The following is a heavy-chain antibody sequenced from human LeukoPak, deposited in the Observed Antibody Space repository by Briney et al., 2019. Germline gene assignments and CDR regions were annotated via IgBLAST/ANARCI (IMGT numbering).Heavy chain of an antibody. J-gene: IGHJ2*01. Sequence: SPSLSLTCTVSGASISRTSYYWSWLRQPPGNGLEWFGNIVYSRSTNYNPSLKSRVTISVDTSKNQFSLKLSSVTAAYTAVYYCARVYYSNSYDYWYFDLWGRGTLVTVSS. CDR3: ARVYYSNSYDYWYFDL. D-gene: IGHD6-13*01. CDR2: IVYSRST. V-gene: IGHV4-61*01. CDR1: GASISRTSYY.